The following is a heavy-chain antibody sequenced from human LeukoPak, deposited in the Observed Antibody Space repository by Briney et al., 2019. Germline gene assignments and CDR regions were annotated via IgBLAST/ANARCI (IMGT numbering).Heavy chain of an antibody. Sequence: SGGSFRLYCAVSGFTFSTKSMNWVRQAPGKGLEWVSYITADSGTTYYADSVKGRFTIFRDNAKNSLYLQMNSLRDEDTAVYYCASRDYFDYWGHGNLVPVSS. V-gene: IGHV3-48*02. CDR1: GFTFSTKS. CDR3: ASRDYFDY. J-gene: IGHJ4*01. CDR2: ITADSGTT.